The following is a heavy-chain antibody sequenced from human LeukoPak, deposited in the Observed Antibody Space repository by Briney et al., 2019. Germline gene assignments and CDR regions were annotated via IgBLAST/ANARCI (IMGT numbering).Heavy chain of an antibody. CDR3: ARTGLGMYSFDY. D-gene: IGHD3/OR15-3a*01. CDR2: ITGSISTI. Sequence: PGGSLRLSCTVSGFTVSSNSMSWVRQAPGKGLEWVSYITGSISTIYYADSVKGRFTISRDNAKNSVYLQMNSLRLEDTAVYYCARTGLGMYSFDYWGQGTLVTVSS. J-gene: IGHJ4*02. CDR1: GFTVSSNS. V-gene: IGHV3-48*01.